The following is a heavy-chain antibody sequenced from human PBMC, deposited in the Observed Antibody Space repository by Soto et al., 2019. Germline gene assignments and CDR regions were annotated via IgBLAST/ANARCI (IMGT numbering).Heavy chain of an antibody. CDR2: ISGSGGST. J-gene: IGHJ4*02. CDR3: AKDQTYYYDSSGYPLRSPFFL. Sequence: GGSLKISCAASGFTFSSYAMSWVRQAPGKGLEWVSAISGSGGSTYYADSVKGRFTISRDNSKNTLYLQMNSLRAEDTAVYYCAKDQTYYYDSSGYPLRSPFFLWGQGTLVTVSS. V-gene: IGHV3-23*01. D-gene: IGHD3-22*01. CDR1: GFTFSSYA.